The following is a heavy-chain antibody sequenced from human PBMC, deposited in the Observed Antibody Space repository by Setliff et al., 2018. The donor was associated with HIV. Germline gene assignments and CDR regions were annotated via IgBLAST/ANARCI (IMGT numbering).Heavy chain of an antibody. Sequence: SETLSLTCAVYGGSLSTYYWRWIRQSPGKGLEWIGEIKHSGVTNYNPSLKSRVSISVDPSKNQFSLRLTSVTAAYTGLYYCAREPPAVAGSYSYYYMDVWGKGTTVTVSS. CDR3: AREPPAVAGSYSYYYMDV. J-gene: IGHJ6*03. CDR2: IKHSGVT. D-gene: IGHD6-19*01. CDR1: GGSLSTYY. V-gene: IGHV4-34*01.